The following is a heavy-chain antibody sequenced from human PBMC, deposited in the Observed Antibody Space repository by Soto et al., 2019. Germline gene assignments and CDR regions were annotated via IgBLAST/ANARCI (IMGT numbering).Heavy chain of an antibody. V-gene: IGHV3-30*04. J-gene: IGHJ4*02. CDR3: ARDSTEYIWKSYRYLDY. CDR2: ISYDGSDN. CDR1: GFTFSSYA. D-gene: IGHD3-16*02. Sequence: PGGSLRLSCAASGFTFSSYAFYWVRQAPGKGLEWVAAISYDGSDNRYADSVKGRFTISRDSSENTVFLQMDSLRAEDTAVFYCARDSTEYIWKSYRYLDYWGQGTQVTVSS.